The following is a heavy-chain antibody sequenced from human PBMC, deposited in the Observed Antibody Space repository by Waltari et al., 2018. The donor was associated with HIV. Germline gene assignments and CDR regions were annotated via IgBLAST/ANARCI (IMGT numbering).Heavy chain of an antibody. D-gene: IGHD3-22*01. Sequence: EVQLVESGGGLVQPGGSLRLSCAASGFPFSSYWMHWVRQAPGKGLVWVSRINSDGSSTSYADSVKGRFTISRDNAKNTLYLQMNSLRAEDTAVYYCARGSGDSSGYYYFDYWGQGTLVTVSS. CDR1: GFPFSSYW. CDR3: ARGSGDSSGYYYFDY. V-gene: IGHV3-74*01. CDR2: INSDGSST. J-gene: IGHJ4*02.